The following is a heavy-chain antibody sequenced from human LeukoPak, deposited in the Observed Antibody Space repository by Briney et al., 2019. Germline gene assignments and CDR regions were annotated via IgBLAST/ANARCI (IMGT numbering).Heavy chain of an antibody. CDR2: ISAYNGNT. CDR3: ARVRFNYYGSGSYIDY. D-gene: IGHD3-10*01. CDR1: GYTFTSYG. V-gene: IGHV1-18*01. J-gene: IGHJ4*02. Sequence: GASVTVSCTASGYTFTSYGISWVRQAPGQGLEWMGWISAYNGNTNYAQKLQGRVTMTTDTSTSTAYMELRSLRSDDTAVYYCARVRFNYYGSGSYIDYWGQGTLVTVSS.